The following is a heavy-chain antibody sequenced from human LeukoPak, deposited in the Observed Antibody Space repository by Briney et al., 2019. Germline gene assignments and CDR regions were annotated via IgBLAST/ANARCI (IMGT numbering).Heavy chain of an antibody. V-gene: IGHV3-74*01. CDR2: IESNGLT. CDR3: ARTYGSGSYYQFDY. J-gene: IGHJ4*02. D-gene: IGHD3-10*01. Sequence: GGSLRLSCEASGFTFSSYWMHWVRQIPGKGLMWVSRIESNGLTLYADSVRDRFTISRDNGKNTIYLQMNSLRVEDTAVYYCARTYGSGSYYQFDYWGQGTLVTVSS. CDR1: GFTFSSYW.